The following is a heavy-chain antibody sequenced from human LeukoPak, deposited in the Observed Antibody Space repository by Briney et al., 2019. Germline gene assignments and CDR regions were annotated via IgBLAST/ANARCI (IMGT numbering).Heavy chain of an antibody. D-gene: IGHD5-24*01. CDR1: GGSISSRSYY. CDR2: IHYSGST. Sequence: SETLSLTCTVSGGSISSRSYYWGWIRQPPGKGLEWIGSIHYSGSTYYNPSLKSRVTISVDTSKNQFSLKLSSVTAADTAVYYCARLRRDGYDCDYWGQGTLVTVSS. V-gene: IGHV4-39*01. J-gene: IGHJ4*02. CDR3: ARLRRDGYDCDY.